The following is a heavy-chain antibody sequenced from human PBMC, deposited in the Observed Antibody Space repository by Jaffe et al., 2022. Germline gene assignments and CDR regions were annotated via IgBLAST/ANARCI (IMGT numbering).Heavy chain of an antibody. CDR2: MNPNSGNT. D-gene: IGHD3-16*02. CDR1: GYTFTSYD. J-gene: IGHJ4*02. CDR3: ARGVYIWGSYRSTTRYYFDY. Sequence: QVQLVQSGAEVKKPGASVKVSCKASGYTFTSYDINWVRQATGQGLEWMGWMNPNSGNTGYAQKFQGRVTMTRNTSISTAYMELSSLRSEDTAVYYCARGVYIWGSYRSTTRYYFDYWGQGTLVTVSS. V-gene: IGHV1-8*01.